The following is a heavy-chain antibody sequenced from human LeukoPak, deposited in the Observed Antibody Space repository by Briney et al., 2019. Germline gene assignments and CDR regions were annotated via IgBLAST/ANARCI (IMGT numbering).Heavy chain of an antibody. CDR1: GFTFSSYS. Sequence: GGSLRLSCAASGFTFSSYSMNWVRQAPGKGLEWVSSISSSSSYIYYADSVKGRFTISRDNAKNSLYLQMNSLRAEDTAVYYCAREAKWELGIDYWGQGTLVTVSS. CDR2: ISSSSSYI. CDR3: AREAKWELGIDY. D-gene: IGHD1-26*01. V-gene: IGHV3-21*01. J-gene: IGHJ4*02.